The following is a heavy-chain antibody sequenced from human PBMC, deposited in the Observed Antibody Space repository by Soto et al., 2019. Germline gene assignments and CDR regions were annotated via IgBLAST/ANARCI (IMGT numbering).Heavy chain of an antibody. J-gene: IGHJ2*01. CDR1: GYRFANYV. CDR3: ARVGTTVSTYWYFYL. Sequence: ASVEVFCKASGYRFANYVIYWVRRAPAQRLERMGWINAGNGNTKYSQKLQGRVTITRDTSATTAYMELSSLRSESTAEYYCARVGTTVSTYWYFYLWGRGTLVTVS. CDR2: INAGNGNT. V-gene: IGHV1-3*01. D-gene: IGHD4-17*01.